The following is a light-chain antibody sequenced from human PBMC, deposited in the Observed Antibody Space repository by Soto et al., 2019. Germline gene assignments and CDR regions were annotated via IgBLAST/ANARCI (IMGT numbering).Light chain of an antibody. CDR3: SSYAGASNFYV. Sequence: QSALTQPPSASGSPGQSVTISCTGTRSDVGGYVYVSWYQQRPGKAPKLMIYEVNKRPSGVPDRFSGSKSGNTASLTVSGLQADDEADYYCSSYAGASNFYVFGTGTKLTVL. V-gene: IGLV2-8*01. J-gene: IGLJ1*01. CDR1: RSDVGGYVY. CDR2: EVN.